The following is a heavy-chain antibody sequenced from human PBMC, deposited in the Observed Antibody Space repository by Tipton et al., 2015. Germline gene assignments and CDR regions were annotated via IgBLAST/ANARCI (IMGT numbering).Heavy chain of an antibody. CDR3: AREFVTSGGFGMDV. Sequence: TLSLTCTVSGGSISHYYWSWIRQPPGKGLEWFGHIYYSGSTNYNPSLKSRVTMSVDTSKNQFSLKLTSVTAADTAVYYCAREFVTSGGFGMDVWGQGTTVTVSS. V-gene: IGHV4-59*01. J-gene: IGHJ6*02. CDR1: GGSISHYY. D-gene: IGHD3-16*01. CDR2: IYYSGST.